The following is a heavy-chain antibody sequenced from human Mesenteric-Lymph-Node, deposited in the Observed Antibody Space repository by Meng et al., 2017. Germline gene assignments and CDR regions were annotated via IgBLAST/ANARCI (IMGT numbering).Heavy chain of an antibody. D-gene: IGHD6-19*01. Sequence: VARRESGPGLVQPSETLSLTCAVSGASISSGNWWSWVRQPPGKGLEWIGEMYQSGTTNYNPSLKSRVTILLGTSKNQLSLELTSVTAADTAVYYCARHISVTGTRGFDYWGQGTLVTVSS. CDR3: ARHISVTGTRGFDY. CDR2: MYQSGTT. J-gene: IGHJ4*02. V-gene: IGHV4-4*02. CDR1: GASISSGNW.